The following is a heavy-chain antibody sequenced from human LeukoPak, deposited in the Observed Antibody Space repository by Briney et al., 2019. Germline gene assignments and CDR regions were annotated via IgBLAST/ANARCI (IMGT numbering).Heavy chain of an antibody. CDR1: GFTVSSSY. CDR3: AKGYNYAYEY. J-gene: IGHJ4*02. D-gene: IGHD5-18*01. V-gene: IGHV3-53*01. CDR2: IYSGGST. Sequence: GGSLRLSCAASGFTVSSSYMSWVRQAPGKGLEWVSLIYSGGSTYYAASVKGRFTISRDNSKNTLYLQMNSLRPEDTAVYYCAKGYNYAYEYGGQGTLVTVSS.